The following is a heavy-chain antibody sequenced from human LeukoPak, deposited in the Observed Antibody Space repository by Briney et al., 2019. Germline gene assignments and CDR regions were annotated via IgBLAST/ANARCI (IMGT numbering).Heavy chain of an antibody. CDR3: ARAAPRITIFGVETTDAFDI. CDR2: ISSSSTYI. V-gene: IGHV3-21*01. Sequence: GGSLRLSCAASGITFSTYNMNWVRQAPGKGLEWVSSISSSSTYIYYADSVKGRFTISRDNARNSLYLQMNSLRAEDTAVYYCARAAPRITIFGVETTDAFDIWGQGTMVTVSS. CDR1: GITFSTYN. D-gene: IGHD3-3*01. J-gene: IGHJ3*02.